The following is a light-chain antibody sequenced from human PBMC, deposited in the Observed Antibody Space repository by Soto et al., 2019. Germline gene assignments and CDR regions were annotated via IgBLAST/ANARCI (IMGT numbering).Light chain of an antibody. J-gene: IGLJ1*01. V-gene: IGLV2-8*01. CDR3: SSYAGSSNV. CDR2: EVN. CDR1: SSDVGGYNY. Sequence: HSARRHPPSASWSPGHSVSISCTGTSSDVGGYNYVSWYQQHPGKAPKLMIYEVNKRPSGVPDRFSGSKSGNTASLTVSGLQAEDEADYYCSSYAGSSNVFGTGTKVTVL.